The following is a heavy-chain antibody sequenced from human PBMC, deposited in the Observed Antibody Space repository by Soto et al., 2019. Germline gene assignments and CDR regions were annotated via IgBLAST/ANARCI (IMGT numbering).Heavy chain of an antibody. Sequence: GASVKVSCKASGYIFTRYAMHWVRQAPGQRLEWMGWINAGNGNTEYSQKFQGRVTITRDRSATTAYMELSSLRSEDTAVYYCARNPPGAGLFDYWGQGTLVTVSS. V-gene: IGHV1-3*01. D-gene: IGHD6-19*01. CDR3: ARNPPGAGLFDY. J-gene: IGHJ4*02. CDR2: INAGNGNT. CDR1: GYIFTRYA.